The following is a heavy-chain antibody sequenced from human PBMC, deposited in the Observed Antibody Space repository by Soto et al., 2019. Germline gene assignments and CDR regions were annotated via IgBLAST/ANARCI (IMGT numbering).Heavy chain of an antibody. D-gene: IGHD3-10*01. Sequence: QLQLQESGPGLVKPSETLSLTCTVSGGSISSSSYYWGWIRQPPGKGLEWIGSIYYSGSTYYNPSLKSRVTISVDTSKNQFSLKLSSVTAADTAVYYCARREGGSGSYPNWFDPWGQGTLVTVSS. V-gene: IGHV4-39*01. CDR1: GGSISSSSYY. J-gene: IGHJ5*02. CDR3: ARREGGSGSYPNWFDP. CDR2: IYYSGST.